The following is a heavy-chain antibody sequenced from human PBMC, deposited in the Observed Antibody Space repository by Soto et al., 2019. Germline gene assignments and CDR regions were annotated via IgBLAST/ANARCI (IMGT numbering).Heavy chain of an antibody. CDR2: ISAYNGNT. CDR3: GRDLEELRQWNWFDP. Sequence: QVQLVQSGAEVKKPGASVKVSCKASGYTFTSYGISWVRQAPGQGLEWMGWISAYNGNTNYAQKLQGRVTMTTDTSRSTAYRELRSLRSDDRAVYYCGRDLEELRQWNWFDPWGQGTLVTVSS. D-gene: IGHD6-19*01. V-gene: IGHV1-18*01. CDR1: GYTFTSYG. J-gene: IGHJ5*02.